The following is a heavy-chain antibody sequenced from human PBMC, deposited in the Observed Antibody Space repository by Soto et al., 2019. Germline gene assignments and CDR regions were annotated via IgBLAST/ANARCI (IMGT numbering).Heavy chain of an antibody. V-gene: IGHV4-31*03. CDR1: GGSISSGGYY. CDR3: ARGGFGEMATFDY. J-gene: IGHJ4*02. D-gene: IGHD5-12*01. CDR2: IYYSGST. Sequence: QVQLQESGPGLVKPSQTLSLTCTVSGGSISSGGYYWSWIRQHPGKGLEWIGYIYYSGSTYYNPSLKSRVTISVDTSKSQFSLKLSSVTAADTAVYYCARGGFGEMATFDYWGQGTLVTVSS.